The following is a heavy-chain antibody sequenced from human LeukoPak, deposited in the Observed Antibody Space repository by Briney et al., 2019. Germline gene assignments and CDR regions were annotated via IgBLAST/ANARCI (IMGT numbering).Heavy chain of an antibody. J-gene: IGHJ4*02. D-gene: IGHD2-15*01. CDR1: GGSISNSGGFY. Sequence: SQSLSLTCTVSGGSISNSGGFYWSWIRQHPGNGLEWIGFISYRGSTYYNPSLKSRVSMSVDTSRSQFSLRLTSVTDEDTAVYYCARISQSSGGFYYWGQGSLVTVSS. CDR2: ISYRGST. CDR3: ARISQSSGGFYY. V-gene: IGHV4-31*02.